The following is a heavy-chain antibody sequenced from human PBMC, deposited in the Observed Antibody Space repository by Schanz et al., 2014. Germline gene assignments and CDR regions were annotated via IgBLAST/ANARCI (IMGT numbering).Heavy chain of an antibody. CDR2: IYTDGST. J-gene: IGHJ4*02. V-gene: IGHV3-66*01. Sequence: EVQLVESGGGLVQPGGSLRLSCAASGFTVSKNYMSWVRQAPGKGLEWVSIIYTDGSTYYADSVRDRFTISRDNSKNTLYLQMNSLRSEDTAVYYCAKDVDFWSGYYLDYWGQGTLVTVSS. CDR1: GFTVSKNY. CDR3: AKDVDFWSGYYLDY. D-gene: IGHD3-3*01.